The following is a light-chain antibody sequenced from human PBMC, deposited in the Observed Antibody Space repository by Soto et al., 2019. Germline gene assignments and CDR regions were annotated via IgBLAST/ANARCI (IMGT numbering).Light chain of an antibody. Sequence: QSVLTQPPSASGTPGQRVTISCSGSSSNIGSNYVYWYQQLPGTAPKLLIYSNNQRLSGVPDRFSGSKSGTSASLAISGLRSEDEADYYCAAWDDSLSAWVFGGGTKLTVL. CDR1: SSNIGSNY. V-gene: IGLV1-47*02. CDR2: SNN. CDR3: AAWDDSLSAWV. J-gene: IGLJ3*02.